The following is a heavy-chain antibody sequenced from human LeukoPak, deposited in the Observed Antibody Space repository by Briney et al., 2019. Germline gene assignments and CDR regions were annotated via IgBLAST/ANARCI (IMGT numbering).Heavy chain of an antibody. J-gene: IGHJ5*02. Sequence: SETLSLNCTVSGGSISSYYWSWIRQPAGKGLEWIGRTYTSGSTNYNPSLKSRVTMSVDTSKNQFSLKLSSVTAADTAVYYCARVVSVVVPAAIHRWFDPWGQGTLVTVSS. CDR2: TYTSGST. CDR1: GGSISSYY. D-gene: IGHD2-2*02. CDR3: ARVVSVVVPAAIHRWFDP. V-gene: IGHV4-4*07.